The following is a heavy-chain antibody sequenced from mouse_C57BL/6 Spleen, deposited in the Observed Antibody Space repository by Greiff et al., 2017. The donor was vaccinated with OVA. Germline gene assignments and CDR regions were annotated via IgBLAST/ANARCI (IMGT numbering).Heavy chain of an antibody. CDR1: GYTFTSSW. CDR3: ASTVVALYAMDY. J-gene: IGHJ4*01. V-gene: IGHV1-72*01. Sequence: VQLQQSGAELVKPGASVKLSCKASGYTFTSSWMHWVKQRPGRGLEWIGRIDPNSGGTKYNEKFKSKATLTVDKPSSTAYMQLSSLTSEDSAVDYCASTVVALYAMDYWGQGTSVTVSS. CDR2: IDPNSGGT. D-gene: IGHD1-1*01.